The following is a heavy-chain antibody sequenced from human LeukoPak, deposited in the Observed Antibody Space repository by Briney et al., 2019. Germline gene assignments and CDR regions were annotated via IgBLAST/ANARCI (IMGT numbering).Heavy chain of an antibody. CDR3: ARQTGSGLFILP. D-gene: IGHD3/OR15-3a*01. CDR1: GVSISSSNSY. CDR2: IYYTGNT. V-gene: IGHV4-39*01. J-gene: IGHJ4*02. Sequence: SETLSLTCTVSGVSISSSNSYWGWIRQPPGKGLEWIGSIYYTGNTYYNASLKSQVSISIDTSKNQFSLKLTSVTAADTSVHYCARQTGSGLFILPGGQGTLVTVSS.